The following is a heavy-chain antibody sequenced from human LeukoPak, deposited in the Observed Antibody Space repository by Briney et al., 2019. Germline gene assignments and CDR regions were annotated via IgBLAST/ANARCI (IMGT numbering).Heavy chain of an antibody. D-gene: IGHD4-23*01. J-gene: IGHJ4*02. Sequence: SETLSLTCTVSGGSISSSSYYWGWIRQPPGKGLEWIGSIYYSGSTYYNPSLKSRVTISVDTSKNQFSLKLSSVTAADTAVYYCARDPVLDYGGNSDYFDYWGQGTLVTVSS. CDR3: ARDPVLDYGGNSDYFDY. CDR1: GGSISSSSYY. CDR2: IYYSGST. V-gene: IGHV4-39*07.